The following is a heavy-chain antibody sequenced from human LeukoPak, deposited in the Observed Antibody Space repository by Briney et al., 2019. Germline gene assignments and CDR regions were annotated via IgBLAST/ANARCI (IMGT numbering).Heavy chain of an antibody. CDR1: GYSISSGYY. D-gene: IGHD7-27*01. CDR3: ARIQLGIDY. Sequence: SETLSLTCTVSGYSISSGYYWGWIRQPPGKGLEWIGSIYHSGSTYYNPSLKSRVTISVDTSKNQFSLKLSSVTAADTAVYYCARIQLGIDYWGQGTLVTVSS. V-gene: IGHV4-38-2*02. CDR2: IYHSGST. J-gene: IGHJ4*02.